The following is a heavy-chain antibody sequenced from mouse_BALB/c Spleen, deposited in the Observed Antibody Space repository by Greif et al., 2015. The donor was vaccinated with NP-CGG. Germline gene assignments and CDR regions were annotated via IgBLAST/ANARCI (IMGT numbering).Heavy chain of an antibody. D-gene: IGHD1-1*01. CDR3: NYYGSSYWYFDV. CDR1: GFNIKDYY. CDR2: IDPENGDT. J-gene: IGHJ1*01. Sequence: EVKLMESGAELVRSGASVKLSCTASGFNIKDYYMHWVKQRPEQGLEWIGWIDPENGDTEYAPKFQGKATMTADTSSNTAYLQLSSLTSEDTAVYYCNYYGSSYWYFDVWGAGTTVTVSS. V-gene: IGHV14-4*02.